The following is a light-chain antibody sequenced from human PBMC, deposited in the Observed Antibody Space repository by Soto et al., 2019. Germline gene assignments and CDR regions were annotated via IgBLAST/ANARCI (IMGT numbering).Light chain of an antibody. CDR3: QQYNNWPPIT. CDR1: HYIYSN. CDR2: DAS. J-gene: IGKJ5*01. Sequence: EIVMTQSPATLSVSPGERATLSCTASHYIYSNVAWFQQRPGQAPRLLFYDASIRATGIPDRFSGSGSGTEFTLTISSLQSEDLAVYDCQQYNNWPPITVGQGTRLEIK. V-gene: IGKV3D-15*01.